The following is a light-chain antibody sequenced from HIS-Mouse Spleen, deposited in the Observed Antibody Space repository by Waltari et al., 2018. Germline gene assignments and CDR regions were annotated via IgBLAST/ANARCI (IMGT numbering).Light chain of an antibody. V-gene: IGLV2-8*01. J-gene: IGLJ2*01. Sequence: QSALTQPPSASGSPGQSVTISCTGTSSDVGGYNYVSWYQQHPGKAPKLMIYEVSKRPPGFPDRSSGSKSGNTASLTVSGLQAEDEADYYCSSYAGSNNVVFGGGTKLTVL. CDR1: SSDVGGYNY. CDR3: SSYAGSNNVV. CDR2: EVS.